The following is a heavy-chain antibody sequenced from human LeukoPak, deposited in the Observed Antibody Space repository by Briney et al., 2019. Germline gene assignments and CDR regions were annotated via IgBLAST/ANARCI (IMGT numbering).Heavy chain of an antibody. J-gene: IGHJ3*02. CDR2: IYYSGRT. Sequence: SETLSLTCTVSGDSISTSNNYWGWVRQPPGERLEWLGSIYYSGRTYYNPSLKSRVTISVDTSKNQFSLKLSSVTAADTAVYYCARDGGRNYDFWIVDIWGQGTMVTVSS. D-gene: IGHD3-3*01. CDR1: GDSISTSNNY. CDR3: ARDGGRNYDFWIVDI. V-gene: IGHV4-39*07.